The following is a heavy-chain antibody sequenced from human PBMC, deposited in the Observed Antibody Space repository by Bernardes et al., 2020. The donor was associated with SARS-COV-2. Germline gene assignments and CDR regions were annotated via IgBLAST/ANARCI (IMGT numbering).Heavy chain of an antibody. CDR2: IYYSGST. CDR3: ARLAPGGTVTS. J-gene: IGHJ5*02. D-gene: IGHD4-17*01. Sequence: SEPLSLTCTVSGGSISSSSYYWGWIRQPPGKGLEWIGSIYYSGSTYYNPSLKSRVTISVDTSKNQFSLKLSSVTAADTAVYYCARLAPGGTVTSWGQGTLVTVSS. CDR1: GGSISSSSYY. V-gene: IGHV4-39*01.